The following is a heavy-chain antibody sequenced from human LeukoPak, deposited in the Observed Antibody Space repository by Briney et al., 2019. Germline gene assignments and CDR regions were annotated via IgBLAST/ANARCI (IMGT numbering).Heavy chain of an antibody. D-gene: IGHD3-22*01. CDR2: IYTSGST. J-gene: IGHJ3*02. Sequence: PSETLSLTCTVSGGSISSGSYYWSWIRQPAGKGLEWIGRIYTSGSTNYNPSLKSRVTISVDTSKNQFSLKLSSVTAADTAVYYCARGNVYYDEDAFDIWGQGTMVTVSS. V-gene: IGHV4-61*02. CDR1: GGSISSGSYY. CDR3: ARGNVYYDEDAFDI.